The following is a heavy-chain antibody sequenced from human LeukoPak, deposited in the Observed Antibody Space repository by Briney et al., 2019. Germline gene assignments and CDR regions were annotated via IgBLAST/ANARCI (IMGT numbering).Heavy chain of an antibody. CDR3: ARGSGNYYNWFDP. V-gene: IGHV3-33*08. CDR1: GFTFRNYV. Sequence: GGSLRLSCAASGFTFRNYVIHWVRQAPGKGLEWVAVIWYDGTNKFYADSVKGRFTISRDNSKNTLYLQMNSLGAEDTAVYYCARGSGNYYNWFDPWGQGTLVTVSS. CDR2: IWYDGTNK. J-gene: IGHJ5*02. D-gene: IGHD1-26*01.